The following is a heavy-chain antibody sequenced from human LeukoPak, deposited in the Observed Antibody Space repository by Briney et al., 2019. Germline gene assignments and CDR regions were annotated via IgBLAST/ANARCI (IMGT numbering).Heavy chain of an antibody. D-gene: IGHD3-10*01. CDR2: INHSGST. Sequence: SETLSLTCAVYGGSFSGYYWSWIRQPPGKGLEWIGEINHSGSTNYNPSLKSRVTISVDTSKNQFSLKLSSVTAADTAVYYCARSFPRPRGTAQYQPPFYGSGSYYIHWGQGTLVTVSS. V-gene: IGHV4-34*01. CDR3: ARSFPRPRGTAQYQPPFYGSGSYYIH. J-gene: IGHJ4*02. CDR1: GGSFSGYY.